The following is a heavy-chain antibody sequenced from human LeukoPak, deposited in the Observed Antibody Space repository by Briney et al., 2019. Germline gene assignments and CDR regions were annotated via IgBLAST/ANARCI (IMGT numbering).Heavy chain of an antibody. V-gene: IGHV1-8*03. CDR2: MNPNSGNT. CDR3: ARVWEGGSYDY. CDR1: GYTITNNY. J-gene: IGHJ4*02. D-gene: IGHD1-26*01. Sequence: GASVKVSCKASGYTITNNYMHWVRQATGQGLEWMGWMNPNSGNTGYAQKFQGRVTITRNTSISTAYMELSSLRSEDTAVYYCARVWEGGSYDYWGQGTLVTVSS.